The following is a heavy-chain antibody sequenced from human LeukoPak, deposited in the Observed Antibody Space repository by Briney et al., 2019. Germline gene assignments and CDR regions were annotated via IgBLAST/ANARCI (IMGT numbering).Heavy chain of an antibody. V-gene: IGHV3-21*04. D-gene: IGHD3-22*01. J-gene: IGHJ4*02. Sequence: GGSLRLSCAASGFTFSSYSMNWVRQAPGKGLEWVSSISSSSSYIYYADSVKGRFTISRDNSKNTLYLQMNSLRAEDTAVYYCAKAPYYYDSSGFDYWGQRTLVTVSS. CDR3: AKAPYYYDSSGFDY. CDR1: GFTFSSYS. CDR2: ISSSSSYI.